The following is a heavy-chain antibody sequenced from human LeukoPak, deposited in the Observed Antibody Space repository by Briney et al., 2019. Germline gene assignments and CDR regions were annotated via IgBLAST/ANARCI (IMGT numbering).Heavy chain of an antibody. CDR3: ARNVGPFYDSSIYYWDYFDY. J-gene: IGHJ4*02. CDR2: INPNSGGT. D-gene: IGHD3-22*01. CDR1: GYTFTGYY. V-gene: IGHV1-2*02. Sequence: ASVKVSCKASGYTFTGYYMRWVRQAPGQGLEWMGWINPNSGGTNYAQKFQGRVTMTRDTSISTAYMELSRLRSDGTAVYYCARNVGPFYDSSIYYWDYFDYWGQGTLVTVSS.